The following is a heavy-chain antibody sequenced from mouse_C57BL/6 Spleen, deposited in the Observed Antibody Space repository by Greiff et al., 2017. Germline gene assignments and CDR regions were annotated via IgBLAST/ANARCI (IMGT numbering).Heavy chain of an antibody. CDR3: ARLVATYRYFDY. V-gene: IGHV5-9*01. CDR1: GFTFSSYT. D-gene: IGHD1-1*01. J-gene: IGHJ2*01. Sequence: EVKVVESGGGLVKPGGSLKLSCAASGFTFSSYTMSWVRQTPEKRLEWVATISGGGGNTYYPDSVKGRFTISRDNAKNTLYLQRSSLRSEDTALYYCARLVATYRYFDYWGQGTTLTVSS. CDR2: ISGGGGNT.